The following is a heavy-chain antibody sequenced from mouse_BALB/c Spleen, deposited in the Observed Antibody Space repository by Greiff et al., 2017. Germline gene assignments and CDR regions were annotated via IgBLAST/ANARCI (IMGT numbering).Heavy chain of an antibody. J-gene: IGHJ4*01. CDR3: ARDAYYYGSRGYAMDY. D-gene: IGHD1-1*01. CDR1: GFTFSDFY. V-gene: IGHV7-1*02. CDR2: SRNKANDYTT. Sequence: EVKLVESGGGLVQPGGSLRLSCATSGFTFSDFYMEWVRQPPGKRLEWIAASRNKANDYTTEYSASVKGRFIVSRDTSQSILYLQMNALRAEDTAIYYCARDAYYYGSRGYAMDYWGQGTSVTVSS.